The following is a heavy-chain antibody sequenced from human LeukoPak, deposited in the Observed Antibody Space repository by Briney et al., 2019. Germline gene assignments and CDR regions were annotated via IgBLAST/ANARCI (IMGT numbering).Heavy chain of an antibody. J-gene: IGHJ4*02. CDR3: GRGSGEALDC. CDR1: GDSVSSNSAA. D-gene: IGHD2-15*01. CDR2: TYYRSKWYN. V-gene: IGHV6-1*01. Sequence: SQTVSLTCAISGDSVSSNSAAWNWIRQSPSRGLEWLGSTYYRSKWYNDYAVSVKSRITINPDTAKNQFSLQLNSVTPEDTAVYYCGRGSGEALDCWGEGTLVSV.